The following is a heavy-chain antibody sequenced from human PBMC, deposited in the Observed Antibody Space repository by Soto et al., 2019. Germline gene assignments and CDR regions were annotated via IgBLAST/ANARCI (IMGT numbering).Heavy chain of an antibody. V-gene: IGHV1-69*13. Sequence: SVKVSCKASGGTFSSYAISWVRQAPGQGLEWMGGIIPIFGTANYAQKFQGRVTITADESTSTAYMELSSLRSEDTAVYYCASSALGYCSSTSCYRYYYYYGMDVWGQGTTVTVSS. CDR2: IIPIFGTA. CDR1: GGTFSSYA. CDR3: ASSALGYCSSTSCYRYYYYYGMDV. D-gene: IGHD2-2*01. J-gene: IGHJ6*02.